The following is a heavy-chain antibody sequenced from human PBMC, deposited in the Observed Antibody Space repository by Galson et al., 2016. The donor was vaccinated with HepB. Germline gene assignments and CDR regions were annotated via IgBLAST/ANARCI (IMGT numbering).Heavy chain of an antibody. Sequence: SETLSLTCTVSGGSISSGNYYWTWIRQPPAKGLEWIGEINHSGSTNSNPSLKSRLPLPVDTSKNQFSLRLSSVTAADTAVYYCARGQTVWRRSDSRINRRGYYFDNWGQGTLVTVSS. J-gene: IGHJ4*02. V-gene: IGHV4-39*07. CDR2: INHSGST. CDR1: GGSISSGNYY. D-gene: IGHD3-22*01. CDR3: ARGQTVWRRSDSRINRRGYYFDN.